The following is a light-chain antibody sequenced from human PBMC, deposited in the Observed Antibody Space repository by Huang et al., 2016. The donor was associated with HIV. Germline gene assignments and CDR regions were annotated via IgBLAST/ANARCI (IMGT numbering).Light chain of an antibody. Sequence: EIVLTQSPGTLSLSPGERATLSCRASQIVSSSYLAWYQQKPGQAPRRLIYGASSRATGIPDRFSGSGSGTDFTLTISRLEPEDLAVYYCQQYGSSPGTFGQGTKVEI. CDR1: QIVSSSY. J-gene: IGKJ1*01. V-gene: IGKV3-20*01. CDR3: QQYGSSPGT. CDR2: GAS.